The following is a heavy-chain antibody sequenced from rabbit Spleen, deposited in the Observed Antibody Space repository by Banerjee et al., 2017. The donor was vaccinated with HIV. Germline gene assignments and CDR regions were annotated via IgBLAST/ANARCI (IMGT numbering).Heavy chain of an antibody. D-gene: IGHD1-1*01. J-gene: IGHJ2*01. CDR3: ARNYVNAFDP. Sequence: QEQLEESGGDLVKPEGSLTLTCTASGFSFSSGYWICWVRQAPGKGLEWIACIYAGSSGSTYYASWATGRFTITRSTSLNTVTLQLNSLTAADTATYFCARNYVNAFDPWGPGTLVTVS. CDR2: IYAGSSGST. V-gene: IGHV1S45*01. CDR1: GFSFSSGYW.